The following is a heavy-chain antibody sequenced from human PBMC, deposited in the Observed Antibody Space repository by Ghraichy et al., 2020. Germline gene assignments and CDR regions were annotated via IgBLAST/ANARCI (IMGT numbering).Heavy chain of an antibody. CDR2: IYYSGTT. Sequence: SETLSLTCTVSGGSINNFGYYWGWVRRPPGKGLEWIGSIYYSGTTYYNPSLESRITMSVDTSKNKFSLKLSSVTAADTALYHCARVFNWNFVMSSGTGYYFDHWGQGTLVAVSS. CDR1: GGSINNFGYY. J-gene: IGHJ4*02. D-gene: IGHD1-7*01. V-gene: IGHV4-39*01. CDR3: ARVFNWNFVMSSGTGYYFDH.